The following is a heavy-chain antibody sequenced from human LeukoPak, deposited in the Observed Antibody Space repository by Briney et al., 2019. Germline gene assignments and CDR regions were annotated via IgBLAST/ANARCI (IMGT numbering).Heavy chain of an antibody. V-gene: IGHV3-21*01. CDR3: ASATPPVRRTPFGY. CDR2: ISSSSSYI. D-gene: IGHD3-16*01. J-gene: IGHJ4*02. CDR1: GFTFSSYS. Sequence: GGSLRLSCAASGFTFSSYSMNWVRQAPGKGLEWVSSISSSSSYIYYADSVKGRFTISRDNAKNSLYLQMNSLRAEDTAVYYCASATPPVRRTPFGYGGQGTLVTVS.